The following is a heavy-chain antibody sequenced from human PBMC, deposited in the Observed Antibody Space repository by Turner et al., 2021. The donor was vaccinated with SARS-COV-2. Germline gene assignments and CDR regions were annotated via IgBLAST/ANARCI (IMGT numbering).Heavy chain of an antibody. CDR3: ARHQGSASGYDHGMNV. J-gene: IGHJ6*02. CDR1: GGSISSKS. Sequence: QVQLQDSGPGLVRPSATLSLTCTVAGGSISSKSWSWIRQSPGRGLEWIGYFYKIGSIDYNPTLRSHVTISDDTSKNQISLNLISVTAADTAVYYWARHQGSASGYDHGMNVWGQGTAVIVSS. V-gene: IGHV4-59*08. CDR2: FYKIGSI. D-gene: IGHD1-26*01.